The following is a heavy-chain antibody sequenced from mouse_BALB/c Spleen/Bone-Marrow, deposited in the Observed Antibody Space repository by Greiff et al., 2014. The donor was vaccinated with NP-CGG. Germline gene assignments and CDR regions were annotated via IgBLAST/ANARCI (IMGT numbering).Heavy chain of an antibody. D-gene: IGHD3-2*01. CDR1: GFNIKDTY. V-gene: IGHV14-3*02. CDR3: ATDSSGYLDY. Sequence: EVQLVESGAELVKPGASVKLSCTASGFNIKDTYMHWVKQRPEQGLEWIGRIDPANGNTKYDPKFQGKATITADTSSNTAYLQLSSQTSEDTAVYYCATDSSGYLDYWGQGTTLTVSS. J-gene: IGHJ2*01. CDR2: IDPANGNT.